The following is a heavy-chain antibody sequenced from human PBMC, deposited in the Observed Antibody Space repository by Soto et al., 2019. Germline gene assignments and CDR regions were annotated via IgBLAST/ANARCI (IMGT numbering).Heavy chain of an antibody. CDR3: ARGDYGGNAYDAFDI. Sequence: NPSETLSLTCAVYGGSFSGYYWSWIRQPPGKGLEWIGEINHSGSTNYNPSLKSRVTISVDTSKNQFSLKLSSVTAADTAVYYCARGDYGGNAYDAFDIWGQGTMVTVSS. J-gene: IGHJ3*02. CDR2: INHSGST. V-gene: IGHV4-34*01. CDR1: GGSFSGYY. D-gene: IGHD4-17*01.